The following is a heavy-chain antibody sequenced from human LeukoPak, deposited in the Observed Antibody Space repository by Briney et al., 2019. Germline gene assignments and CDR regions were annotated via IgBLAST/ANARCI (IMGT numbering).Heavy chain of an antibody. CDR3: TRASFDH. CDR2: ISTYNGNT. J-gene: IGHJ4*02. CDR1: GYTFVTYG. Sequence: GASVTVSCKASGYTFVTYGINWVRQAPGQRPEWMGWISTYNGNTKYALKFQDRVTLTRDTSTTTAYTELRSLTSDDRAVYYCTRASFDHWGQGTLVIVSS. V-gene: IGHV1-18*01.